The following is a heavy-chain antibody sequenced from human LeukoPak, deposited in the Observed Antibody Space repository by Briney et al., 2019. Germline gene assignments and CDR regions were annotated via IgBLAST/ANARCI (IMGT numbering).Heavy chain of an antibody. CDR1: GYTFTSYG. J-gene: IGHJ3*02. D-gene: IGHD6-6*01. CDR3: ESSSPLKDAFDI. Sequence: GASVKVSCKASGYTFTSYGISWVRQAPGQGLEWMGIINPSGGSTSYAQKFQGRVTMTRDTSTSTVYMELSSLRSEDTAVYYCESSSPLKDAFDIWGQGTMVTVSS. V-gene: IGHV1-46*01. CDR2: INPSGGST.